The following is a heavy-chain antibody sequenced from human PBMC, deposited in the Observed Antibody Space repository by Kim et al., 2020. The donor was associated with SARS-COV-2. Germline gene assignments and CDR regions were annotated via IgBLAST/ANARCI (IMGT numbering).Heavy chain of an antibody. CDR2: T. J-gene: IGHJ3*02. Sequence: TRFGTKFQGRVTMTRDTSARTASMELSSLRSDDTAVYYCTRNLIGYDAFDIWGQGTMVIVSS. CDR3: TRNLIGYDAFDI. V-gene: IGHV1-2*02. D-gene: IGHD2-15*01.